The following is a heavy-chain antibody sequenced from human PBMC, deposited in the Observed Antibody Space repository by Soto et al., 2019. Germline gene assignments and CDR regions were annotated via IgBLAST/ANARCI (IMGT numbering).Heavy chain of an antibody. CDR1: GFTVSRDY. Sequence: GGSLRLSCAASGFTVSRDYMSWVRQAPGKGLEWVSVIYTGGSTYYADSVKGRFTISRDNSKNTLYLQMNSLRVEDTAVYYCAKVPEGYSGSPPFDYWGQGTLVTVS. CDR2: IYTGGST. CDR3: AKVPEGYSGSPPFDY. J-gene: IGHJ4*02. V-gene: IGHV3-53*05. D-gene: IGHD1-26*01.